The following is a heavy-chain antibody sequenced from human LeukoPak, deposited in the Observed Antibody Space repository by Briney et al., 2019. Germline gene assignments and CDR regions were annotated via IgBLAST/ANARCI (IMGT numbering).Heavy chain of an antibody. CDR3: ARGDYFDY. CDR2: IYSGGST. J-gene: IGHJ4*02. Sequence: PGGSLRLSCAASGFIVSSNYMSWVRQAPGKGLEWVSVIYSGGSTYYADSVKGRFPISRDNSKNTLYLQMNSLRAEDTAVYYCARGDYFDYWGQGTLVTVSS. V-gene: IGHV3-53*01. CDR1: GFIVSSNY.